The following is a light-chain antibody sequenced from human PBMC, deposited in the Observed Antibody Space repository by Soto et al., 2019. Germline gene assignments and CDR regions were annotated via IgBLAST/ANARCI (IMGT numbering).Light chain of an antibody. J-gene: IGKJ2*01. CDR1: QGISIS. V-gene: IGKV1-17*03. Sequence: DIRMTQSPSAISASLGDRVTITCRASQGISISLAWYQQQPGQVPQLLIYAASSLPSGFPSRFSGSGSGTEFTLTISSLQPEDSATYYCLQHNSYPHTFGQGTKVEIK. CDR2: AAS. CDR3: LQHNSYPHT.